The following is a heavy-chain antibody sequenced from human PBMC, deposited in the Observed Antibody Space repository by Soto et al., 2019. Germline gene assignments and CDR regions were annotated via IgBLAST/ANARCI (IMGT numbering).Heavy chain of an antibody. V-gene: IGHV3-15*01. J-gene: IGHJ4*02. CDR1: GITFSNVW. CDR3: TTGRFSSSLYFDS. Sequence: EVQLVESGGGLVKPGGTLRVSCAASGITFSNVWMTWVRQAPGKGLEWVGRIKSKTDGGTTDYGAPVRGRFTISRDDSTNTLYLQMNSLKTEDTAVYYCTTGRFSSSLYFDSWGQGTLVTVSS. CDR2: IKSKTDGGTT. D-gene: IGHD6-6*01.